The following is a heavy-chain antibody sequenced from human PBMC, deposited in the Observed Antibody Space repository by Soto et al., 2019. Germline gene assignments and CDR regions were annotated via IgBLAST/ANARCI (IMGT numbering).Heavy chain of an antibody. CDR2: IWYDGSNK. D-gene: IGHD6-19*01. Sequence: SLRLSCAASGFTFSSYGMHWVRQAPGKGLEWVAVIWYDGSNKYYADSVKGRFTISRDNSKNTLYLQMNSLRAEDTAVYYCARAPGIAVAGTSLDYWGQGTLVTISS. J-gene: IGHJ4*02. CDR1: GFTFSSYG. CDR3: ARAPGIAVAGTSLDY. V-gene: IGHV3-33*01.